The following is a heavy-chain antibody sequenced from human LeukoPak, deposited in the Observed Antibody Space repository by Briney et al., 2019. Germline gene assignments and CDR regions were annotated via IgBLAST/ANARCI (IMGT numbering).Heavy chain of an antibody. CDR2: MSSSSSDT. CDR3: AREGGVYSSGWFDY. V-gene: IGHV3-11*05. D-gene: IGHD6-19*01. CDR1: GFTFSDYY. J-gene: IGHJ4*02. Sequence: PGGSLRLSCAASGFTFSDYYMSWIRQAPGKGLEWVTYMSSSSSDTNSADSVKGRFTISRENAKKTMFLQMNSLRAEDWAMYYCAREGGVYSSGWFDYWGQGTLVTVS.